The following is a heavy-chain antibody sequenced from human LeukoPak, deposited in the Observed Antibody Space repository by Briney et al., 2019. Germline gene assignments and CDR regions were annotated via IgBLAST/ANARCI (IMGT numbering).Heavy chain of an antibody. CDR2: IYYSGST. CDR3: ARARGYDFWSGYYSNWFDP. V-gene: IGHV4-30-4*02. J-gene: IGHJ5*02. CDR1: GGSISSGDYY. D-gene: IGHD3-3*01. Sequence: SETLSLTCTVSGGSISSGDYYWSWIRQPPGKGLEWIGYIYYSGSTYYNPSLKSRVTISVDTSKNQFSLKLSSVTAADTAVYYCARARGYDFWSGYYSNWFDPWGQGTLVTVSS.